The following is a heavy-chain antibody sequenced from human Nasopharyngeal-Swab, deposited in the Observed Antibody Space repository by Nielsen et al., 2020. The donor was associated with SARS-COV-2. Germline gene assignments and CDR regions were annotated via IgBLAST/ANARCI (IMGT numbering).Heavy chain of an antibody. V-gene: IGHV5-51*01. J-gene: IGHJ6*03. CDR1: GYRFPSYW. Sequence: KVSCKGSGYRFPSYWIGWLRQMPGKGLEWMGIIYPGDSETRYSPSFQGQVTISADQSINTAYLQWSSLKASVTAMYFCARGGQPFYYYYMDVWGKGTAVTVSS. CDR3: ARGGQPFYYYYMDV. CDR2: IYPGDSET. D-gene: IGHD3-16*01.